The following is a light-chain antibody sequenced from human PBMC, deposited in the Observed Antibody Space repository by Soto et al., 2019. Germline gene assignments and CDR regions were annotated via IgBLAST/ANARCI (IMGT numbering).Light chain of an antibody. CDR3: QQYNSYGT. Sequence: DIQMTQSPSTLSASVGDRVTITCRASQTISSWLAWYQQKPGQAPKLLIYKASSLESAVPSRFSGSGSGTEFTLTISGLQPDDFATYYCQQYNSYGTFGQGTKVDIK. CDR2: KAS. V-gene: IGKV1-5*03. CDR1: QTISSW. J-gene: IGKJ1*01.